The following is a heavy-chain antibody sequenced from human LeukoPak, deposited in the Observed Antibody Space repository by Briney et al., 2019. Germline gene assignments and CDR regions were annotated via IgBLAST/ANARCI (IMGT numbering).Heavy chain of an antibody. Sequence: ASVKVSCKASGYMISTYGISWVRQAPGQGLEWMGWISTYNDNTNFAQKCQGRVTMTTDTSTSTVYMDLRSLRSDDTAVYYRARNPLWGATAGYYFDYWGQGTLVTVSS. D-gene: IGHD6-13*01. V-gene: IGHV1-18*01. CDR2: ISTYNDNT. CDR1: GYMISTYG. J-gene: IGHJ4*02. CDR3: ARNPLWGATAGYYFDY.